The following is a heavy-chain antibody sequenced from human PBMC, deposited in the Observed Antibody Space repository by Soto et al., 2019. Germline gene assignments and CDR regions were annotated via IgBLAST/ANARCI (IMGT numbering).Heavy chain of an antibody. V-gene: IGHV3-15*01. CDR2: IKSKRDGGAR. CDR1: GFMFSSAW. CDR3: VEGWNDF. D-gene: IGHD1-1*01. Sequence: EVQVVESGGDLVKPGGSLRLSCVTSGFMFSSAWMNWVRQAPGKGLEWVGSIKSKRDGGARDYAEPVKGRFSISRDDSKNTVFLQTNSLRAEDTAVYYCVEGWNDFWGQGTRVTVSS. J-gene: IGHJ4*02.